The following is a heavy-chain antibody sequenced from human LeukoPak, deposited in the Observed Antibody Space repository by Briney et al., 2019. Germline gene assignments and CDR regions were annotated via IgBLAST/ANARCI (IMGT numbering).Heavy chain of an antibody. CDR1: GFTFSSYG. Sequence: GGSLRLSCAASGFTFSSYGMHWVRQAPGKGLEWVAFIRYEGSNKYYADSVKGRYTISRDNSKNTLYLQMNSLRAEDTAVYYCQAYDYWGQGTLVTVSS. V-gene: IGHV3-30*02. D-gene: IGHD3-16*01. J-gene: IGHJ4*02. CDR2: IRYEGSNK. CDR3: QAYDY.